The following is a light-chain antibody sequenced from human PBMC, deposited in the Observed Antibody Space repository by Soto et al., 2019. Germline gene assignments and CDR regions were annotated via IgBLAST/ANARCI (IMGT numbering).Light chain of an antibody. CDR1: HRLNTY. Sequence: RMTQSPSSLSASIGDRVTFSCRASHRLNTYLAWYQQRPGQAPKLLIYGASTLQSGVPSRFSGSGSGTDFTLLISSLQSEDFATYYCQQYFSYPYTFGQGTKLEIK. CDR3: QQYFSYPYT. V-gene: IGKV1-8*01. CDR2: GAS. J-gene: IGKJ2*01.